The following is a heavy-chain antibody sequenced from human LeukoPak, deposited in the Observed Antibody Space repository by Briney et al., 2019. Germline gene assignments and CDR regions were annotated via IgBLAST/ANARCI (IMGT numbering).Heavy chain of an antibody. Sequence: ASVKVSCKASGYTFTSYDINWVRQATGQGLEWMGWMNPNSGNTGYAQKLQGRVTMTTDTSTSTAYMELRSLRSDDTAVYYCASGSGVVVVAATIGYYYYYGMDVWGQGTTVTVSS. CDR3: ASGSGVVVVAATIGYYYYYGMDV. D-gene: IGHD2-15*01. J-gene: IGHJ6*02. CDR1: GYTFTSYD. V-gene: IGHV1-8*01. CDR2: MNPNSGNT.